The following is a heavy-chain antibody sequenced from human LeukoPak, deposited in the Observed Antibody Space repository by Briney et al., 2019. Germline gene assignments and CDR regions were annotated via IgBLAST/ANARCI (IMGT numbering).Heavy chain of an antibody. CDR3: AKDRGRYYDSSGYYWGYYFDS. D-gene: IGHD3-22*01. Sequence: PGGSLRLSCAASGFTFSNYAVNWVRQAPGKGPEWVSTISGSGGSTYYADSVKGRFTISRDNSKDTLYLQMSSLRAEDTAVYYCAKDRGRYYDSSGYYWGYYFDSWGQGILVTVST. J-gene: IGHJ4*02. V-gene: IGHV3-23*01. CDR2: ISGSGGST. CDR1: GFTFSNYA.